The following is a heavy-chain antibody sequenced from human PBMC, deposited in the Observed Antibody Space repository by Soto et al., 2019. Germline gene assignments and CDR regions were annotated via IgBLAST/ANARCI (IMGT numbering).Heavy chain of an antibody. CDR2: ISYDGSNK. J-gene: IGHJ6*02. CDR1: GFTFSIYA. CDR3: ARGHGSGSPYYYYYGMDV. Sequence: QVQLVESGGGVVQPGRSLRLSCAASGFTFSIYAMHWVRQAPGKGLEWVAVISYDGSNKYYAESVKGRFTISRDNSQNTLYLQMNSLRAEDTAVYYCARGHGSGSPYYYYYGMDVWGQGTTVTVSS. D-gene: IGHD3-10*01. V-gene: IGHV3-30-3*01.